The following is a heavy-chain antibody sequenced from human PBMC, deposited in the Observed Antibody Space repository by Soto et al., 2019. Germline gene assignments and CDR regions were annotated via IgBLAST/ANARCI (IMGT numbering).Heavy chain of an antibody. V-gene: IGHV3-21*01. CDR1: GFTFSSYS. CDR3: ARGYHYYDSSGYDKWDAFDI. D-gene: IGHD3-22*01. CDR2: ISSSSSYI. J-gene: IGHJ3*02. Sequence: EVQLVESGGGLVKPGGSLRLSCAASGFTFSSYSMNWVRQAPGKGLEWVSSISSSSSYIYYADSVKGRFTISRDNAKNSLYRQMNSLRDEDTAVYYCARGYHYYDSSGYDKWDAFDIWGQGTMVTVSS.